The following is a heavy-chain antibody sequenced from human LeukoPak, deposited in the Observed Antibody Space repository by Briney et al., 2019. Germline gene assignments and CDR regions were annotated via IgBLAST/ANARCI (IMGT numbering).Heavy chain of an antibody. J-gene: IGHJ4*02. Sequence: PGGSLRFSCAATGFTFSSHGMHRVRQGPRKRLKEVAVISYDGSNKYYADSVKGRFTISRDNSKNTLYLQMNSLRAEDTAVFFFQAEDGIRDFDWLGFPDYWGQGTLVTVSS. CDR1: GFTFSSHG. D-gene: IGHD3-9*01. CDR2: ISYDGSNK. V-gene: IGHV3-30*03. CDR3: QAEDGIRDFDWLGFPDY.